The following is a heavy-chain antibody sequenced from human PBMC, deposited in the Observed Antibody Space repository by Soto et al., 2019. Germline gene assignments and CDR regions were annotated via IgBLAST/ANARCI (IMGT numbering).Heavy chain of an antibody. CDR2: IINSGGST. Sequence: EVQLLESGGGLVQPGGSLRLSCAASGFTFSSYAMSWVRQAPGKGLEWVSTIINSGGSTYYADSVKGRFTISRDNSKNTLYLQMNSLRAEDTAVYYCAKLYGGKLGGDYWGQGTLVTVSS. CDR3: AKLYGGKLGGDY. J-gene: IGHJ4*02. CDR1: GFTFSSYA. D-gene: IGHD2-15*01. V-gene: IGHV3-23*01.